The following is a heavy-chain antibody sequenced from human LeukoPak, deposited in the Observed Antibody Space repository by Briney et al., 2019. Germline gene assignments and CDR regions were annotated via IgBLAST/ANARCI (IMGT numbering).Heavy chain of an antibody. D-gene: IGHD6-13*01. CDR2: IYHGGST. J-gene: IGHJ6*03. V-gene: IGHV4-38-2*02. CDR1: GYSISSGYY. Sequence: SETLSLTCTVSGYSISSGYYWGWIRQPPGKGLEWIGTIYHGGSTYYNPSLKSRVTISVGTSKNQFSLKLSSVTAADTAVYYCARVYTGSSWDYYYYMDVWGKGTTVTVSS. CDR3: ARVYTGSSWDYYYYMDV.